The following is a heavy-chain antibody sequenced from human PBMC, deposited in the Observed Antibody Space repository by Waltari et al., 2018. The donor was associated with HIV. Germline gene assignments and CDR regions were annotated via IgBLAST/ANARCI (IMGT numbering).Heavy chain of an antibody. CDR1: GYRYNNYD. D-gene: IGHD1-26*01. CDR3: ARAVNAVGAPHWFAP. Sequence: QVQLVQSGAEVKQHGAAVKVTCKASGYRYNNYDINWVRQSTGQGLEWMGGMNPNSRNTGYAQKFQGRVTMTRDTSITTAYMELSSLKSEDTAVYYCARAVNAVGAPHWFAPWGQGTLVTVSS. J-gene: IGHJ5*02. V-gene: IGHV1-8*01. CDR2: MNPNSRNT.